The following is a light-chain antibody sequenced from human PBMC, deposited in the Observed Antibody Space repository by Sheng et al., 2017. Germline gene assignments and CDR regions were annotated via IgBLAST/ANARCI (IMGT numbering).Light chain of an antibody. CDR1: SLRTYY. Sequence: SSELTQEPAVSVALGQTVTVTCQGDSLRTYYATWYQQKPGQAPVLLIYGKNNRPSGIPDRFSGSSSGNSAYLTITGAQAEDEADYYCNSRDNSGNYLKVFGGGTKVTVL. CDR3: NSRDNSGNYLKV. CDR2: GKN. V-gene: IGLV3-19*01. J-gene: IGLJ1*01.